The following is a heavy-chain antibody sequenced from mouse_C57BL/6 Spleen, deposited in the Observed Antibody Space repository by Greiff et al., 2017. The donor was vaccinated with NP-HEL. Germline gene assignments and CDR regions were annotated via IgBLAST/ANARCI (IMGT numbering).Heavy chain of an antibody. CDR2: IDPSDSYT. Sequence: VQLQQPGAELVMPGASVKLSCKASGYTFTSYWMHWVKQRPGQGLEWIGEIDPSDSYTNYNQKFKGKSTLTVDKSSSTAYMQLSSLTSEDAAVYYCARWGYDRAFDYWGQGTTLTVSS. J-gene: IGHJ2*01. CDR1: GYTFTSYW. CDR3: ARWGYDRAFDY. D-gene: IGHD2-2*01. V-gene: IGHV1-69*01.